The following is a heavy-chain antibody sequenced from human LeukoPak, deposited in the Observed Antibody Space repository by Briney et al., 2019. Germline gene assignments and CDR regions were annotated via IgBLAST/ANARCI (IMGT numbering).Heavy chain of an antibody. CDR1: GGSFSGYY. CDR2: INHSGST. Sequence: PSETLSLTCAVYGGSFSGYYWSWIRQPPGKGLEWIGEINHSGSTNYNPSLKSRVTISVDTSKNQFSLKLSSVTAADTAVYYCARGPLGYGDYKLFDYWGQGTLVTVSS. J-gene: IGHJ4*02. D-gene: IGHD4-17*01. V-gene: IGHV4-34*01. CDR3: ARGPLGYGDYKLFDY.